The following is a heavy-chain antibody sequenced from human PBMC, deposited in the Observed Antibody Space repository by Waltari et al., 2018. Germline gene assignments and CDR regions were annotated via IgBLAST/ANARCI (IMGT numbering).Heavy chain of an antibody. J-gene: IGHJ4*02. CDR3: ARDASNWGSGDY. CDR2: ISAYNGDT. Sequence: QVQLVPSGAEVKNPGASVKVSCKASGYTFTNTGIRCVRTAPGQGLEWMGWISAYNGDTNYAQKLQVTVTMTTDTSTSTAYMELRSLRSDDTAVYYCARDASNWGSGDYWGQGTLVTVSS. CDR1: GYTFTNTG. V-gene: IGHV1-18*01. D-gene: IGHD7-27*01.